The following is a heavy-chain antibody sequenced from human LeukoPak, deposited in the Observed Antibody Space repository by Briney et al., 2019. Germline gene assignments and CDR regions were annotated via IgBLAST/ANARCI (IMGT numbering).Heavy chain of an antibody. Sequence: GGSLRLSCAASGFTFSSYAISWVRQAPGKGLEWVSAISGSGGSTYYADSVKGRFTISRDNSKNTLYLQMNSLRAEDTAVYYCAKGGYSYGYNYYYMDVWGKGTTVTVSS. V-gene: IGHV3-23*01. CDR2: ISGSGGST. CDR3: AKGGYSYGYNYYYMDV. CDR1: GFTFSSYA. D-gene: IGHD5-18*01. J-gene: IGHJ6*03.